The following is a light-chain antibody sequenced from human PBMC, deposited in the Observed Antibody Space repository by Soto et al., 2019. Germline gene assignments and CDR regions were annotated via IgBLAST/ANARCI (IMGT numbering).Light chain of an antibody. CDR3: QQYDRWWT. CDR1: QSVRSN. J-gene: IGKJ1*01. CDR2: GAS. V-gene: IGKV3D-15*01. Sequence: EIPVTQSPATLSVSPGERATLSCRASQSVRSNLAWYQQKPGQAPRLVIYGASTRASGVPARCSGSGSGTEFTLTISSVQSEDFAVYYCQQYDRWWTFGQGTKVEI.